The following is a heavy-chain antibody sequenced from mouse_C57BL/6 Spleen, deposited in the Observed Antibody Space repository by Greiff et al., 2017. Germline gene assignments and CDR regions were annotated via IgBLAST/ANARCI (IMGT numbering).Heavy chain of an antibody. CDR1: GFTFSSYA. Sequence: EVMLVESGGGLVKPGGSLKLSCAASGFTFSSYAMSWVRQTPEKRLEWVATISDGGSYTYYPDNVKGRFTISRDNAKNNLYLQMSHLKSEDTAMYYCARDVHGGYYAMDYWGQGTSVTVSS. CDR2: ISDGGSYT. J-gene: IGHJ4*01. CDR3: ARDVHGGYYAMDY. V-gene: IGHV5-4*01.